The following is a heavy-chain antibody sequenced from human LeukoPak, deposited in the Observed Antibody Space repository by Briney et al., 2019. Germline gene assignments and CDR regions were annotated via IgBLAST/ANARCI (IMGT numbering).Heavy chain of an antibody. CDR1: GFTFSSYS. CDR2: ISSSSSYI. Sequence: PGGSLRLSGAASGFTFSSYSMNWVRQAPGKGLEWVSSISSSSSYIYYADSVKGRFTISRDNAKNSLYLQMNSLRAEDTAVYYCARDMRGVQLERLSPQSFDYWGQGTLVTVSS. CDR3: ARDMRGVQLERLSPQSFDY. J-gene: IGHJ4*02. V-gene: IGHV3-21*01. D-gene: IGHD1-1*01.